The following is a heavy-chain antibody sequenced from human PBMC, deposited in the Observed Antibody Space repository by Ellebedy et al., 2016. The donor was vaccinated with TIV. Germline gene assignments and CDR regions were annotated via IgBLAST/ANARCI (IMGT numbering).Heavy chain of an antibody. J-gene: IGHJ5*02. Sequence: GESLKISCAASGFTLTTSAMSWVRQAPGKGLECVSTIIASGDTTYYADSVKGRFAISRDESKNTLYLQMNSLRAEDTAVYYCAREERLEWLEGGPNWFDPWGQGTLVTVSS. CDR3: AREERLEWLEGGPNWFDP. CDR1: GFTLTTSA. V-gene: IGHV3-23*01. CDR2: IIASGDTT. D-gene: IGHD3-3*01.